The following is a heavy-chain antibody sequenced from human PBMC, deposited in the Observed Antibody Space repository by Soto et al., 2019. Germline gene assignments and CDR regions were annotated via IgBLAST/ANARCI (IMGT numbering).Heavy chain of an antibody. V-gene: IGHV3-23*01. CDR1: GFTFGSYA. Sequence: GGSLRLSCAASGFTFGSYAMSWVRQAPGKGLDWVSAISGSGGSTYYADSVKGRFTISRDNSKNTLYLQMNSLRAEDTAVYFCAEDSPRWFGNLVNYMDVWGKGTTVTVSS. J-gene: IGHJ6*03. CDR2: ISGSGGST. CDR3: AEDSPRWFGNLVNYMDV. D-gene: IGHD3-10*01.